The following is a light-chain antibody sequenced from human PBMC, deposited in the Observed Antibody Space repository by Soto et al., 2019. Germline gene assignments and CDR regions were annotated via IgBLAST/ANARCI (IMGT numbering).Light chain of an antibody. CDR1: QTISSY. V-gene: IGKV1-39*01. CDR2: DAS. Sequence: DIQMTQSPSTLPASVGDRVTITCRASQTISSYLTWYQQKVGEAPKRLIYDASTLESGVPSRFSASGSGTEFTLFITALQREDFATYFCQQTYASPFNFGPGTRWIS. CDR3: QQTYASPFN. J-gene: IGKJ3*01.